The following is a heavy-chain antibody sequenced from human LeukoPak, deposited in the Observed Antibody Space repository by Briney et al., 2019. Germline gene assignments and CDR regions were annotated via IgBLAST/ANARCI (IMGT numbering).Heavy chain of an antibody. V-gene: IGHV4-4*02. D-gene: IGHD5-12*01. J-gene: IGHJ6*03. CDR3: ARCGGKWLHYMDV. Sequence: SETLSLTCAVSGGSISSSNWWSWVRQPPGKGLEWIGEIYHSGSINYNPSLKSRVTISIDKSKNQFSLKLSSVTAADTAVYYCARCGGKWLHYMDVWGKGTTVTVSS. CDR1: GGSISSSNW. CDR2: IYHSGSI.